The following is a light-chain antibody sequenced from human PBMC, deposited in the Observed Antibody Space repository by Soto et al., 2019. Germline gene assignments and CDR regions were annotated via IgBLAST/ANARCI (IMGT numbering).Light chain of an antibody. CDR2: GAS. Sequence: EIVMTQSPATLSVSPGERATLSCRASQSVSSNLDWYQQKPGQAPWLLIYGASTSATGIPAWFSGSGSGTVFILTISSLQSEDFAVYYCQQYNNWPTFGQGTKVDIK. CDR1: QSVSSN. V-gene: IGKV3-15*01. CDR3: QQYNNWPT. J-gene: IGKJ1*01.